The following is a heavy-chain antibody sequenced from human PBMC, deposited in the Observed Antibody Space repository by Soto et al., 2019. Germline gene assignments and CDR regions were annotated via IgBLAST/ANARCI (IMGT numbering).Heavy chain of an antibody. CDR3: ARNSRGYIYGYYFDS. D-gene: IGHD5-18*01. J-gene: IGHJ4*02. CDR1: GGSGHNGSCY. V-gene: IGHV4-61*01. Sequence: TLSLTCTVAGGSGHNGSCYWSWLRQPPGKGLEWIGYIYYTGTTNYNPSLKSHVTISVDTSKNQFSLKVKSVSAADTAVYFCARNSRGYIYGYYFDSWGQGTLVTVSS. CDR2: IYYTGTT.